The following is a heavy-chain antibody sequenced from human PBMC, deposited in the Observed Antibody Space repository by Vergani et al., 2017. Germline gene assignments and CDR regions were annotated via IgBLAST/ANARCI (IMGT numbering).Heavy chain of an antibody. Sequence: QVQLVQSGAEVKKPGASVKVSCKASGYTFTSDDINWVRQATGQGLEWMGLMNPISGNTGYAQNLQGRLTITRDTSVNTAYMELSSLTSEDMAVYYCVRARRTCTYDHCPRYYYDPWGQGTLVTVSS. D-gene: IGHD3-22*01. J-gene: IGHJ5*02. CDR1: GYTFTSDD. V-gene: IGHV1-8*03. CDR2: MNPISGNT. CDR3: VRARRTCTYDHCPRYYYDP.